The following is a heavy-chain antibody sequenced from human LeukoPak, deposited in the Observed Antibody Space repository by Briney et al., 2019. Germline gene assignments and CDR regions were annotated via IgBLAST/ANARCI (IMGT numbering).Heavy chain of an antibody. CDR1: GGSMGSGGDY. Sequence: NASQTLSLTCTVSGGSMGSGGDYWTWIRQPAGKELEWIGLIYTGGSTTYNPSLKTRVTISIDTSKNQFSLKLTSMNEEDSAVYYYERDLWPWCQGTLVLVSS. D-gene: IGHD3-10*01. CDR3: ERDLWP. CDR2: IYTGGST. J-gene: IGHJ5*02. V-gene: IGHV4-61*02.